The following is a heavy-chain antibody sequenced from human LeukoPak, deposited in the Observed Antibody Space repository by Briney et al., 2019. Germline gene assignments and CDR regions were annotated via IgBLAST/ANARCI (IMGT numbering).Heavy chain of an antibody. D-gene: IGHD6-13*01. J-gene: IGHJ5*02. CDR2: IYSSGST. Sequence: SSETLSLTCSVSGGSISSGSYYCSWIRQPAWKGLEWIGRIYSSGSTNYNPSLKSRVTISVDTSKNQFSLKLSSVTAADTAVYYCARAGLGIATKFDPWGQGTLVTVSS. CDR1: GGSISSGSYY. V-gene: IGHV4-61*02. CDR3: ARAGLGIATKFDP.